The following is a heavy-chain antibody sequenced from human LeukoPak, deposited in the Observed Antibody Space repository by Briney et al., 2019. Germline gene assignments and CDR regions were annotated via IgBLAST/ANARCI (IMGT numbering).Heavy chain of an antibody. CDR2: IYSDGRT. Sequence: GGSLRLSCAASGFTVSNKYMTWVRQAPGKGLEWVSLIYSDGRTYYAGSVKGRCTISRDNSKNTLYLQMNSLRVEDTAVYYCARGLFLSGYLDGFGIWGQGTVVTVSS. D-gene: IGHD3-22*01. J-gene: IGHJ3*02. CDR1: GFTVSNKY. V-gene: IGHV3-53*01. CDR3: ARGLFLSGYLDGFGI.